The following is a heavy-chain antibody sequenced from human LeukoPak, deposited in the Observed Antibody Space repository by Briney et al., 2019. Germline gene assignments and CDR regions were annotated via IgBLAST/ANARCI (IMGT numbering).Heavy chain of an antibody. D-gene: IGHD1-26*01. V-gene: IGHV3-21*01. Sequence: GGSLRLSCAASGFTFSSYSMNWVRQAPGKGLEWVSSISSSSSYIYYADSVKGRFTISRDNAKNSLYLQMNSLRAEDTAVYYCARDLGGGSYNDAFDIWGQGTMVTVSS. CDR3: ARDLGGGSYNDAFDI. J-gene: IGHJ3*02. CDR1: GFTFSSYS. CDR2: ISSSSSYI.